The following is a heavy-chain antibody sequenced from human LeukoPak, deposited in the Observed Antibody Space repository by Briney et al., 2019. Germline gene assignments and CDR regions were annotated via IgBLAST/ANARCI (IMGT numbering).Heavy chain of an antibody. CDR2: IYHSGST. CDR1: GGSISSSSYY. CDR3: ARAPLTDAFDI. J-gene: IGHJ3*02. Sequence: SETLSLTCTVSGGSISSSSYYWGWIRQPPGTGLEWIGSIYHSGSTYYNPSLKSRVTISVDRSKNQFSLKLSSVTAADTAVYYCARAPLTDAFDIWGQGTMVTVSS. V-gene: IGHV4-39*07.